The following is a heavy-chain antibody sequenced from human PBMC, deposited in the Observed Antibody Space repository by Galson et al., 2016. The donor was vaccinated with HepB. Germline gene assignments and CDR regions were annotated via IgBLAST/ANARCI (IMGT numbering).Heavy chain of an antibody. CDR2: IDPTESYT. V-gene: IGHV5-10-1*01. Sequence: QSGAEVKKPGESLRISCQASGYTFTKYWITWVRQMPGKGLEWMGRIDPTESYTDSSPSFQGHVTMSVDKSVSTAYPHLSALKASDSATYYCARPIYASSGYYMGDDLWGQGTLVTVSS. CDR1: GYTFTKYW. CDR3: ARPIYASSGYYMGDDL. D-gene: IGHD3-22*01. J-gene: IGHJ5*02.